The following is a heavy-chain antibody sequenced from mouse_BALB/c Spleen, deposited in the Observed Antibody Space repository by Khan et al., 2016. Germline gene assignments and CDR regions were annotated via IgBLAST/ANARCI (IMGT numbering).Heavy chain of an antibody. CDR3: ARGGSRRGMAY. CDR1: GFTFSDYY. Sequence: EVELVESGGGLVKPGGSLILSCAASGFTFSDYYMYWVRQTPEQRLEWVATISAGGSYTYYPDSVKGRFTISGDNATNTLYLQLSRLTSEDTAVYYCARGGSRRGMAYWGQGTLVTVSA. J-gene: IGHJ3*01. CDR2: ISAGGSYT. V-gene: IGHV5-4*02.